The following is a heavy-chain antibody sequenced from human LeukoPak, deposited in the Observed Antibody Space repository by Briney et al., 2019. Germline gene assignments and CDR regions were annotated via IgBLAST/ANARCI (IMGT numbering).Heavy chain of an antibody. CDR2: IYYSGST. V-gene: IGHV4-39*02. D-gene: IGHD3-22*01. CDR1: GGSISSRSHH. CDR3: AREGWGYNDGRGSFDY. J-gene: IGHJ4*02. Sequence: SETLSLTCTVSGGSISSRSHHWGWIRQPPGKGLEWIGNIYYSGSTFYNPSLKSRVTISVDTSQEQFSLKLSSVTVADTAVYYCAREGWGYNDGRGSFDYWGQGTLVTVSS.